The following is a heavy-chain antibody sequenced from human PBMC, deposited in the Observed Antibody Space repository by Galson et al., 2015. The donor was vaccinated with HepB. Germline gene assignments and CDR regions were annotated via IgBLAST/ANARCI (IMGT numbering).Heavy chain of an antibody. J-gene: IGHJ4*02. Sequence: SLRLSCAASGFTFSNYAMGWIRQAPGKGLEWVSIITARGDSAYYADSVKGRFTVSRDNSKNTLYLQMNSQRAEDTAVYYCAKDGRRSDYWGQGTLVTVSS. V-gene: IGHV3-23*01. CDR3: AKDGRRSDY. CDR2: ITARGDSA. CDR1: GFTFSNYA.